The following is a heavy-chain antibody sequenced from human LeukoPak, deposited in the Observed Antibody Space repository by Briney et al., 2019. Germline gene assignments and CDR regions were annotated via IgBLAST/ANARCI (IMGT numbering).Heavy chain of an antibody. CDR1: GFTFSSYS. V-gene: IGHV3-21*01. D-gene: IGHD2-15*01. CDR3: AKDGGGYDSNFYYYYGMDV. Sequence: GGSLRLSCAASGFTFSSYSMNWVRQAPGKGLEWVSSISSSSSYIYYADSVKGRFTISRDNAKNSLYLQMNSLRAEDTAVYYCAKDGGGYDSNFYYYYGMDVWGQGTTVTVSS. J-gene: IGHJ6*02. CDR2: ISSSSSYI.